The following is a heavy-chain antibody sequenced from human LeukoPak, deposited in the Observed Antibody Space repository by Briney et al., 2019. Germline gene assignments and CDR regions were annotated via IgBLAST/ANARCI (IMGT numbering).Heavy chain of an antibody. J-gene: IGHJ3*02. D-gene: IGHD3-3*01. CDR2: ISSSSSYI. CDR1: GFTFSSYS. Sequence: PGGSLRLSCAASGFTFSSYSMNWVRQAPGKGLEWVSSISSSSSYIYYADSVKGRFTISRDNSKNTLYLQMNSLRAEDTAVYYCARPPLGVVINHDAFDIWGQGTMVTVSS. CDR3: ARPPLGVVINHDAFDI. V-gene: IGHV3-21*01.